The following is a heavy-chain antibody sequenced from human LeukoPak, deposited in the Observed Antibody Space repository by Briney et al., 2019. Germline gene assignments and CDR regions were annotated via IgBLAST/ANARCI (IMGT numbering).Heavy chain of an antibody. CDR1: GYTFTSYD. CDR3: ARDLTIFGGPKGGY. CDR2: MNPNSGNT. D-gene: IGHD3-3*01. Sequence: ASVKVSFKASGYTFTSYDINWVRQATGQGLEWMRWMNPNSGNTGYAQKFQGRVTMTRTTSISTAYMKLSSLRSEDTAVYYCARDLTIFGGPKGGYWGQGTLVTVSS. J-gene: IGHJ4*02. V-gene: IGHV1-8*01.